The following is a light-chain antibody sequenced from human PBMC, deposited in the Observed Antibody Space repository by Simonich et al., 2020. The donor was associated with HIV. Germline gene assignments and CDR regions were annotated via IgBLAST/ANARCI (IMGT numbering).Light chain of an antibody. V-gene: IGKV1-33*01. J-gene: IGKJ4*01. CDR2: GES. CDR1: QGIRNS. Sequence: DIQMTQSPSSLSASVGDRVTITCRASQGIRNSLAWYQQKPGKAPKLLIYGESNLETGVPSRFSGSGSGTDFTFTISSLQPEDIATYYCQQYDNLPPLTFGGGTKVEIK. CDR3: QQYDNLPPLT.